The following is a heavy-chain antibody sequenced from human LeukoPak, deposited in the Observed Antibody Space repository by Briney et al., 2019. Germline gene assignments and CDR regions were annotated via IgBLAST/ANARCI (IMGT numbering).Heavy chain of an antibody. CDR2: IIPIFGIA. D-gene: IGHD4-17*01. V-gene: IGHV1-69*04. CDR1: GGTFSSYA. CDR3: ARAPLHGDHLPR. Sequence: SVKVSCKASGGTFSSYAISWVRQAPGQGLEWMGRIIPIFGIANYAQTFQGRVTITADKSTSTAYMELSSLRSEDTAVYYRARAPLHGDHLPRWGQGTLVTVSS. J-gene: IGHJ4*02.